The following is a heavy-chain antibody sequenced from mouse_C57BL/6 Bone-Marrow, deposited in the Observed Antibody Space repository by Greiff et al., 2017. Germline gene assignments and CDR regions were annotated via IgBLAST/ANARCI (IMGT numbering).Heavy chain of an antibody. V-gene: IGHV1-18*01. D-gene: IGHD1-1*01. CDR2: ITPNNGGT. CDR1: GYTFTDYN. J-gene: IGHJ2*01. Sequence: VPLKESGPELVQPGASVTIPCKASGYTFTDYNMDWVKQSHGKSLEWIGDITPNNGGTFYNQKFKGKATLTVDKSSSTAYMELRRLKSEYTAVYYYERKGVLHYDSSYYFDYWGQGTTRTVTS. CDR3: ERKGVLHYDSSYYFDY.